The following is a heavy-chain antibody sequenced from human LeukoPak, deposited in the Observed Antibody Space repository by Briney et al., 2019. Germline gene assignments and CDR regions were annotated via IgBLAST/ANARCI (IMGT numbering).Heavy chain of an antibody. CDR3: ARDKYDFWSGYPYGMDV. D-gene: IGHD3-3*01. J-gene: IGHJ6*02. Sequence: PGGSLRLSCAASGFTFSSYWISWVRQAPGKGLEWVANIKQDGSEKYYVDSVKGRFTISRDNAKNSLYLQMNSLRAEDTAVYYCARDKYDFWSGYPYGMDVWGQGTTVTVSS. CDR1: GFTFSSYW. V-gene: IGHV3-7*01. CDR2: IKQDGSEK.